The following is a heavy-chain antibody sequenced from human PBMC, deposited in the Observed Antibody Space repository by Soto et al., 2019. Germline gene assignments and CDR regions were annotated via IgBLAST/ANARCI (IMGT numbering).Heavy chain of an antibody. Sequence: GGSLRLSCAASGFTFSSYWMSWVRQAPGKGLEWVANIKQDGSEKYYVDSVKGRFTISRDNAKNSLYLQMNSLRAEDTAVYYCARYAGYSSSWGPDWFYFDYWGQGTLVTVSS. CDR1: GFTFSSYW. J-gene: IGHJ4*02. CDR3: ARYAGYSSSWGPDWFYFDY. V-gene: IGHV3-7*03. CDR2: IKQDGSEK. D-gene: IGHD6-13*01.